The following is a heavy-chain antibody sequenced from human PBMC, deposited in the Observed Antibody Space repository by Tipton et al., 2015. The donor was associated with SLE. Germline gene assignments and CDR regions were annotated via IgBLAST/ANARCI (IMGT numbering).Heavy chain of an antibody. CDR2: IYYSGNT. CDR3: ATSHERHSSGCTFDY. D-gene: IGHD6-19*01. J-gene: IGHJ4*02. V-gene: IGHV4-31*03. Sequence: TLSLTCTVSGDSINSGGYYWTWIRQHPGKGLEWIGYIYYSGNTYYNPSLKSRVTISADTSKNQFSLKLSSVTAADTAVYYCATSHERHSSGCTFDYWGQGTLVTVSS. CDR1: GDSINSGGYY.